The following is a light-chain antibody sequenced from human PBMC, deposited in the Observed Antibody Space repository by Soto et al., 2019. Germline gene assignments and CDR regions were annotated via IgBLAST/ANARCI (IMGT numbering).Light chain of an antibody. CDR3: QQSYIMSEGYT. V-gene: IGKV1-39*01. CDR1: QSISNT. J-gene: IGKJ2*01. CDR2: AAS. Sequence: DIQVTQSPSSLSASAGERVTITCRASQSISNTLNWYQQKPGKAPKILIYAASTLQSGVPSRFSGSGSVTDFTLTITSLQPEDFATYYCQQSYIMSEGYTFGQGTKLEIK.